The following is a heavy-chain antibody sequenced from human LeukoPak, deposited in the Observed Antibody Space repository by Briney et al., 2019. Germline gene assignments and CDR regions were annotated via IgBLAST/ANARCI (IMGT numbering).Heavy chain of an antibody. CDR2: INPNSGGT. CDR3: ARAGIYDFWSGYYAHDY. Sequence: VASVKVSCEASGYTFTDYYIHWVRQAPGQGLEWMGWINPNSGGTNYAQKFQGRVTMTRDTSISTVYMELSRLGSDDTAVYYCARAGIYDFWSGYYAHDYWGQGTLVTVSS. D-gene: IGHD3-3*01. V-gene: IGHV1-2*02. CDR1: GYTFTDYY. J-gene: IGHJ4*02.